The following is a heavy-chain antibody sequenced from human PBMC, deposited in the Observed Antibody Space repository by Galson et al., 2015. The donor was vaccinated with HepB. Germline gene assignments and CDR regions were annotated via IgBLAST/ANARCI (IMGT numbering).Heavy chain of an antibody. CDR3: ARVDTAMVRSFDY. Sequence: QSGAEVKKPGESLRISCTGSGYSFTSYWISWVRQMPGKGLEWMGRIDPGDSYTNYSPSFQGHVTISADKSISTAYLQWSSLKASDTAMYYCARVDTAMVRSFDYWGQGTLVTVSS. V-gene: IGHV5-10-1*01. D-gene: IGHD5-18*01. CDR1: GYSFTSYW. CDR2: IDPGDSYT. J-gene: IGHJ4*02.